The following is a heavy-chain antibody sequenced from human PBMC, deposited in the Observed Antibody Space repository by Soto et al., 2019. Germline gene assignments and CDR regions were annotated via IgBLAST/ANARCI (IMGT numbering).Heavy chain of an antibody. CDR1: GAAVSCYY. Sequence: RSEALALPGASYGAAVSCYYLRWIRQPPVKWLEWIGEINHSGTTNYNPSLKSRVTISVDTSKNQFSLKLSSVTAADTAVYYCARFRRGAAAGTDTHHFDYWGQGTLVTVSS. D-gene: IGHD6-13*01. J-gene: IGHJ4*02. CDR2: INHSGTT. V-gene: IGHV4-34*01. CDR3: ARFRRGAAAGTDTHHFDY.